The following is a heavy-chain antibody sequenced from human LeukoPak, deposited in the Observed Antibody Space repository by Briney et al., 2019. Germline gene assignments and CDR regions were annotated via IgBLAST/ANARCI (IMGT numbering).Heavy chain of an antibody. V-gene: IGHV1-46*01. CDR1: GYTFTSYG. CDR2: INPSGGST. J-gene: IGHJ4*02. Sequence: ASVKVSCKASGYTFTSYGISWVRQAPGQGLEWMGIINPSGGSTSYAQKFQGRVTMTRDTSTSTVYMELSSLRSEDTAVYYCARGNGRTFDYWGQGTLVTVSS. D-gene: IGHD4-17*01. CDR3: ARGNGRTFDY.